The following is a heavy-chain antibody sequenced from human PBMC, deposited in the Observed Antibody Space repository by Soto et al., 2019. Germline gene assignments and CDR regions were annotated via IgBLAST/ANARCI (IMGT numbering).Heavy chain of an antibody. V-gene: IGHV3-33*01. J-gene: IGHJ4*02. CDR3: ARDGGGLYCSGGSCYSGFDY. CDR1: GFTFSSYG. D-gene: IGHD2-15*01. Sequence: GGSLRLSCAASGFTFSSYGMHWVRQAPGKGLEWVAVIWYDGSNKYYADSVKGRFTISRDNSKNTLYLQMNSLRAEDTAVYYCARDGGGLYCSGGSCYSGFDYWGQGTLVTVSS. CDR2: IWYDGSNK.